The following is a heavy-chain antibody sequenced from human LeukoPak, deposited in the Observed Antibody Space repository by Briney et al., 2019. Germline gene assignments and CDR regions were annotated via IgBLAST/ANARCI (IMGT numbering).Heavy chain of an antibody. CDR1: GGSISSYY. J-gene: IGHJ4*02. CDR3: ARDGVVVPAALDY. V-gene: IGHV4-59*12. Sequence: SETLSLTCTVSGGSISSYYWSWIRQPPGKGLEWIGYIYYSGSTNYNPSLKSRVTISVDTSKNQFSLKLSSVTAADTAVYYCARDGVVVPAALDYWGQGTLVTVSS. CDR2: IYYSGST. D-gene: IGHD2-2*01.